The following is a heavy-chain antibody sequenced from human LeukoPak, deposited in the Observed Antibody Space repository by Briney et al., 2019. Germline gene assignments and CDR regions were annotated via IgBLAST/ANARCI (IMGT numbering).Heavy chain of an antibody. V-gene: IGHV4-30-4*01. Sequence: SETLSLTCTVSGGSISSGDYYWSWIRQPPGKGLEWIGYIYYSGSTYYNPSLKSRVTISVDTSKNQFSLKLSSVTAADTAVYYCARDTHGGDYSYYFDYWGQGTLVTVSS. CDR2: IYYSGST. CDR1: GGSISSGDYY. CDR3: ARDTHGGDYSYYFDY. J-gene: IGHJ4*02. D-gene: IGHD4-17*01.